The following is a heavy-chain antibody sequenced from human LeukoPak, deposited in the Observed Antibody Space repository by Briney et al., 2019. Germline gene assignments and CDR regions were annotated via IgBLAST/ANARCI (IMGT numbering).Heavy chain of an antibody. Sequence: PSETLSLTCTVSGGSINSNYWSWIRQPDGKGLEWIGRIYTSGTTNNNPYLKSRVTMSVDTSKNHFSLQLRSVTAADTAVYYCASTTYDYDTSGHYFLDYWGQGSLVTVSS. J-gene: IGHJ4*02. CDR3: ASTTYDYDTSGHYFLDY. CDR1: GGSINSNY. CDR2: IYTSGTT. D-gene: IGHD3-22*01. V-gene: IGHV4-4*07.